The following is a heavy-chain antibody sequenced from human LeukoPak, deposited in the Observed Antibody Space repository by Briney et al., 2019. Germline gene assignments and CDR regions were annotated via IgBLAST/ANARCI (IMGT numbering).Heavy chain of an antibody. Sequence: ASVKVSCKASGYTFIAYYMHWVRQAPGQGLEWMGWISSYNGNTKYAEKLQGRVTMTTDTSTSTAYMELRSLRSDDTAVYYCARVQLERSGEPFDYWGQGTLVTVSS. CDR3: ARVQLERSGEPFDY. V-gene: IGHV1-18*01. D-gene: IGHD1-1*01. J-gene: IGHJ4*02. CDR2: ISSYNGNT. CDR1: GYTFIAYY.